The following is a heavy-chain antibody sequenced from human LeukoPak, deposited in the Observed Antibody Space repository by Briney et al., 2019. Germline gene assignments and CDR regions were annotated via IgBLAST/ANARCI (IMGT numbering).Heavy chain of an antibody. Sequence: SETLSLTCTVSGGSISSYYWSWIRQPPGKGLEWIGEINHSGSTNYNPSLKSRVTISVDTSKNQFSLKLSSVTAADTAVYYCARRGRITIFGVVTMGPEVEYWGQGTLVTVSS. CDR3: ARRGRITIFGVVTMGPEVEY. V-gene: IGHV4-34*01. CDR2: INHSGST. D-gene: IGHD3-3*01. CDR1: GGSISSYY. J-gene: IGHJ4*02.